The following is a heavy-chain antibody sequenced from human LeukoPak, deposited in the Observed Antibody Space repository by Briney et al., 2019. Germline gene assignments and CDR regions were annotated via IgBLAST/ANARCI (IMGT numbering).Heavy chain of an antibody. J-gene: IGHJ6*03. CDR1: GFTFSSYS. CDR3: ARVMYYYGSGSYYGYMDV. CDR2: ITSSSYI. D-gene: IGHD3-10*01. V-gene: IGHV3-21*01. Sequence: GGSLRLSCAASGFTFSSYSMNWVRQAPGKGLEWVSSITSSSYIYYADSVKGRFTISRDNSKNSLYLQMNSLRAEDTAVYYCARVMYYYGSGSYYGYMDVWGKGTTVTISS.